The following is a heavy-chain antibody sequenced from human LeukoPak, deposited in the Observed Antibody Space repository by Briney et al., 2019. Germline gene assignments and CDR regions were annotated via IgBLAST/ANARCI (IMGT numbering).Heavy chain of an antibody. J-gene: IGHJ6*03. CDR2: INPNSGGT. Sequence: GASVKVSCNASGYTFTGYYMHWVRQAPGQGLEWMGWINPNSGGTNYAQKFQGRVTMTRDTSISTAYMDLSSLRSDDTAVYYCARAPDIVVVPAELYYMDVWGKGTTVTVSS. CDR1: GYTFTGYY. CDR3: ARAPDIVVVPAELYYMDV. D-gene: IGHD2-2*01. V-gene: IGHV1-2*02.